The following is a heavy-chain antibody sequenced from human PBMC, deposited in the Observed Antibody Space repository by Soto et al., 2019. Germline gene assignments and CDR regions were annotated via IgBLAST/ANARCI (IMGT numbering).Heavy chain of an antibody. J-gene: IGHJ6*02. CDR3: ARSASGWFLDV. D-gene: IGHD6-19*01. CDR1: GYTFTSYG. V-gene: IGHV1-18*01. Sequence: QVQLVQSGAEVKKPGASVKVSCKASGYTFTSYGISWVRQATGQRLEWMGWISAYNGNTIDAQRLQGRVTMTTDTSTSTAYMELRSLTSDDTAVYYCARSASGWFLDVWGQGTTVTVSS. CDR2: ISAYNGNT.